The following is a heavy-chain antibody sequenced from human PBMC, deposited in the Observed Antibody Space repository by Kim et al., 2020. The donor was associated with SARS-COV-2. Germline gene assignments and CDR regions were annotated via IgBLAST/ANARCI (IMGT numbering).Heavy chain of an antibody. CDR3: ARDWEVRGITPDH. Sequence: ASVKVSCKASGYTFTSYAMHWLRQAPGQRLEWMGWINAGNGYTKYSQKFQGRLTITRDTSASTADMELSSLTSEDTAVYYCARDWEVRGITPDHWGQGTPVTVSS. CDR2: INAGNGYT. CDR1: GYTFTSYA. D-gene: IGHD3-10*01. V-gene: IGHV1-3*01. J-gene: IGHJ4*02.